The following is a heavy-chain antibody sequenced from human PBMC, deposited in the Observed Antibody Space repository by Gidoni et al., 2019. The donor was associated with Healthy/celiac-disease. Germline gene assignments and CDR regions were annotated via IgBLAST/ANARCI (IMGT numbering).Heavy chain of an antibody. Sequence: EVQLVESGGGLVQPGGALRLACAASGFTCSSYWMHWVRQAPGKGLVWVSRINSDGSSTSYADSVKGRFTISRDNAKNTLYLQMNSLRAEDTAVYYCAREVNYYGSGEPFDYWGQGTLVTVSS. V-gene: IGHV3-74*01. CDR1: GFTCSSYW. J-gene: IGHJ4*02. CDR2: INSDGSST. D-gene: IGHD3-10*01. CDR3: AREVNYYGSGEPFDY.